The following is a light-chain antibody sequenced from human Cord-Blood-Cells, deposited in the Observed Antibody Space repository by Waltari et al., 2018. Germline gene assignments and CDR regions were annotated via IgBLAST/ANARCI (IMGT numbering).Light chain of an antibody. Sequence: IQLTQSPSSLSASVGDRVTITCRASRGISSYLAWYQQKPGKAPKLLIYAASTLQSGVPSRFSGSGSGTDFTLTISSLQPEDFATYYCQQLTLFGQGTKLEIK. J-gene: IGKJ2*01. V-gene: IGKV1-9*01. CDR1: RGISSY. CDR3: QQLTL. CDR2: AAS.